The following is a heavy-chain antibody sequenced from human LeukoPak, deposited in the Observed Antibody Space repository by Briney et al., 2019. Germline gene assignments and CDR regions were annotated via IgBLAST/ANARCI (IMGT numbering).Heavy chain of an antibody. CDR1: GYTFTSYG. J-gene: IGHJ5*02. V-gene: IGHV1-18*01. CDR2: ISAYNGNT. Sequence: ASVKVSCKASGYTFTSYGISWVRQAPEQGLEWMGWISAYNGNTDYAQKLQGRVTMTTDTSTSTAYMELRSLRSDDTAVYYCARDLEQPRGFDPWGQGTLVTVSS. D-gene: IGHD1/OR15-1a*01. CDR3: ARDLEQPRGFDP.